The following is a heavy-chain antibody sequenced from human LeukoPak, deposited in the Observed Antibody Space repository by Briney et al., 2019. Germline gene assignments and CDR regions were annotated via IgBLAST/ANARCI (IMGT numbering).Heavy chain of an antibody. Sequence: GGSLRLSCAASGFTFSNAWMSWVRQAPGKGLEWVGRIKSKTDGGTTDYAAPVKGRFTISRDDSKNTLYLQMNSLKTEDTAVYYCTTDPDIVVVPAPKGAFDIWGQGTIVTVSS. D-gene: IGHD2-2*01. CDR1: GFTFSNAW. V-gene: IGHV3-15*01. CDR2: IKSKTDGGTT. J-gene: IGHJ3*02. CDR3: TTDPDIVVVPAPKGAFDI.